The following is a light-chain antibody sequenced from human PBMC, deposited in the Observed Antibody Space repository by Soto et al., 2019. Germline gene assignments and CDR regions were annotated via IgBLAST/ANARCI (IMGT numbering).Light chain of an antibody. V-gene: IGLV2-23*02. CDR1: TSDVGGYNL. CDR2: EVT. J-gene: IGLJ3*02. Sequence: QSALTQPASVSGSPGQSITISCTGTTSDVGGYNLVSWYQQHPGKAPKLLISEVTKRPSGVSNRFSGSKSGNTASLTISGLQAEDEADYYGCSYAYTSTWVFGGGTKLTVL. CDR3: CSYAYTSTWV.